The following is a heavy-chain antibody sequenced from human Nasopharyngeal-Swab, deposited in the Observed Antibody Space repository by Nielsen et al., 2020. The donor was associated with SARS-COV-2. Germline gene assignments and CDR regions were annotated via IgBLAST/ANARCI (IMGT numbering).Heavy chain of an antibody. J-gene: IGHJ3*02. Sequence: SETLSLTCTVSGGSISSSSYYWGWIRQPPGKGREWIGSIYYSGSTYYNPSLKSRVTISVDTSKNQFSLKLSSVTAADTAVYYCARHRRGYSGFEGDDAFDIWGQGTMVTVSS. V-gene: IGHV4-39*01. CDR1: GGSISSSSYY. CDR3: ARHRRGYSGFEGDDAFDI. D-gene: IGHD5-12*01. CDR2: IYYSGST.